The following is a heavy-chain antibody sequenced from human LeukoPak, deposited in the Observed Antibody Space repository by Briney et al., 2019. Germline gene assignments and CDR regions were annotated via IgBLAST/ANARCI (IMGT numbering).Heavy chain of an antibody. CDR3: AREGSGANSLAY. CDR2: IWYDGGNK. Sequence: PGRSLSLPCAASGFAFRSFGMHWVRQAPGKGLEWVSVIWYDGGNKYYADSVKGRFSISRDNSKNTLYLQMNSLRAEDTAVYYCAREGSGANSLAYWGQGTLVVVSS. V-gene: IGHV3-33*01. CDR1: GFAFRSFG. J-gene: IGHJ4*02. D-gene: IGHD4/OR15-4a*01.